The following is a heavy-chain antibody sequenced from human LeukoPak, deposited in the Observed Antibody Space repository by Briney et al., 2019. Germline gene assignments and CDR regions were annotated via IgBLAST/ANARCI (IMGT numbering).Heavy chain of an antibody. J-gene: IGHJ4*02. V-gene: IGHV3-23*01. CDR3: AKTLGSGYGEYYFDS. Sequence: GGSLRLSCEASGFTFSTYVMDWLRQTPGKGLEWVSSISDSGDGAFYADSVKGRFTISRDNSKNTLYLQIDTLRAEDTAIYYCAKTLGSGYGEYYFDSWGRGTLVTVSS. CDR2: ISDSGDGA. CDR1: GFTFSTYV. D-gene: IGHD3-22*01.